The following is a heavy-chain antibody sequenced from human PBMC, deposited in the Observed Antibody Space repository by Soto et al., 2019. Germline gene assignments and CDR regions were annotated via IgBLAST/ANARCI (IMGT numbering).Heavy chain of an antibody. V-gene: IGHV5-51*01. Sequence: GESLKISCKGCGFSFTIQWIAWVRPIPGKGLEWMGTVYPSDSHTRYSPSFQGQVTISADKSISTAYLQWSSLKASDTAMYYCARQSGETYTPMDHWGQGTLVTVSS. CDR1: GFSFTIQW. CDR2: VYPSDSHT. D-gene: IGHD5-18*01. CDR3: ARQSGETYTPMDH. J-gene: IGHJ4*02.